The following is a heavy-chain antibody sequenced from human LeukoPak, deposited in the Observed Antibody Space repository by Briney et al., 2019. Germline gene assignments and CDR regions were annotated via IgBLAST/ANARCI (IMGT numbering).Heavy chain of an antibody. CDR2: ISSSGSTI. CDR1: GFTFSSYE. J-gene: IGHJ4*02. D-gene: IGHD2-15*01. Sequence: SGGSLRLSCAASGFTFSSYEMNWVRKAPGKGLEWVSYISSSGSTIYYADSVKGRFTISRDNAKNSLYLQMNSLRAEDTAVYYCARDPGYCSGGSCYPAGDYWGQGTLVTVSS. CDR3: ARDPGYCSGGSCYPAGDY. V-gene: IGHV3-48*03.